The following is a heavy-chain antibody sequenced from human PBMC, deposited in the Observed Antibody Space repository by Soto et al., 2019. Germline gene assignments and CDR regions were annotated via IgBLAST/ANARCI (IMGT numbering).Heavy chain of an antibody. CDR1: GFTFSSYE. Sequence: GGSLRLSCAASGFTFSSYEMNWVRQAPGKGLEWVSYISSSGSTIYYADSVKGRFTISRDNAKNSLYLQMNSLRAEDTAVYYCARRMWELLLTFDYWGQGTLVTVSS. D-gene: IGHD1-26*01. V-gene: IGHV3-48*03. CDR3: ARRMWELLLTFDY. J-gene: IGHJ4*02. CDR2: ISSSGSTI.